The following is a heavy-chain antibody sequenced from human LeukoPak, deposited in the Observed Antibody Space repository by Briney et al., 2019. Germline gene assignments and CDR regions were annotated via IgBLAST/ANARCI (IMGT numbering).Heavy chain of an antibody. CDR3: ARGKGSSSEFDY. V-gene: IGHV1-8*01. D-gene: IGHD6-6*01. CDR2: MNPNSGNT. CDR1: GYTFTSYD. Sequence: ASVKVSCKASGYTFTSYDINWVRQATGRGLEWMGWMNPNSGNTGYAQKFQGRVTMTRNTSISTAYMELSSLRSEDTAVYYCARGKGSSSEFDYWGQGTLVTVSS. J-gene: IGHJ4*02.